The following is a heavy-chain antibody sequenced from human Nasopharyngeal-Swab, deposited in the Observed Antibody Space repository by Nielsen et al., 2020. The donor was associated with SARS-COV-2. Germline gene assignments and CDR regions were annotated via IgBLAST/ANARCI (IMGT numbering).Heavy chain of an antibody. CDR2: IRYDGFNQ. Sequence: GGSLRLSCVASGFTFSSYGMHWVRQAPGKGLEWVAFIRYDGFNQHYADSVKGRFTISRDSFKSTLYLQLNSLRAEDTAVYYCAKDHKMDSGGGVGYMDVWGKGTTVTVSS. D-gene: IGHD6-19*01. J-gene: IGHJ6*03. CDR1: GFTFSSYG. V-gene: IGHV3-30*02. CDR3: AKDHKMDSGGGVGYMDV.